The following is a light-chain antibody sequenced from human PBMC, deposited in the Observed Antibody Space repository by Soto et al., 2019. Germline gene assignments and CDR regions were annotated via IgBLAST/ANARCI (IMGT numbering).Light chain of an antibody. Sequence: IVLIQSPATLSLCKKEVATLAFMASQSVGSYLAWYQHKPGQAPRLLISDASNRATGIPARFSGSGSETDFTLTISNLEPEDSAVYYCQQRSNWPSLTFGGGTKVDIK. J-gene: IGKJ4*01. CDR1: QSVGSY. CDR3: QQRSNWPSLT. CDR2: DAS. V-gene: IGKV3-11*01.